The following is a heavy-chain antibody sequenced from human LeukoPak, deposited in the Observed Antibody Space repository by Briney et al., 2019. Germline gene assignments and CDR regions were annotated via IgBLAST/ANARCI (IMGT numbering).Heavy chain of an antibody. J-gene: IGHJ3*02. V-gene: IGHV4-34*01. Sequence: SETLSLTCAFYGGSFSGYYWSWIRQPPGKGLEWIGEINHSGRTNYNPSLKSRVTMSPDTSKNQFSLKLSSVTAADTAVYYCARGRFDDSSGYYRRATFDIWGQGTMVTVSS. CDR2: INHSGRT. CDR3: ARGRFDDSSGYYRRATFDI. CDR1: GGSFSGYY. D-gene: IGHD3-22*01.